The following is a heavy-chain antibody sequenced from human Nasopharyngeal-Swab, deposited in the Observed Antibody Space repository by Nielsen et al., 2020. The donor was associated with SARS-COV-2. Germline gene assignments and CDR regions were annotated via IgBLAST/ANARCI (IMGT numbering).Heavy chain of an antibody. CDR1: GFTFSSYS. J-gene: IGHJ4*02. CDR3: ARASGDYEVYFDY. CDR2: ISSSSSYI. D-gene: IGHD4-17*01. V-gene: IGHV3-21*01. Sequence: GESLKISCAASGFTFSSYSMNWVRQAPGKGLEWVSSISSSSSYIYYADSVKGRFTISRDNAKNSLYLQMNSLRAEDTAVYYCARASGDYEVYFDYWGQGTPVTVSS.